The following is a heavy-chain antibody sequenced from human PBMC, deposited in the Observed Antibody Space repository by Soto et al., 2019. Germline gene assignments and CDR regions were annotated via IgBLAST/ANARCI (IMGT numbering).Heavy chain of an antibody. CDR1: GFTFTLYS. D-gene: IGHD3-10*01. CDR3: VRSSGVATPAFDY. CDR2: ISHDATLK. Sequence: LRLSCAASGFTFTLYSIHWVRQAPCNGPEWVAVISHDATLKYYTDSVKGRFTIARDNSKNTVFLQLNSLRHEDTAVYFCVRSSGVATPAFDYWGQGTLVTVSS. V-gene: IGHV3-30-3*01. J-gene: IGHJ4*02.